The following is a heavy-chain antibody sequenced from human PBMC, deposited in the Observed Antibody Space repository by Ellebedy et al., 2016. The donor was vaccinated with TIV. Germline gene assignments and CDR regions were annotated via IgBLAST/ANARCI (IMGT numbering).Heavy chain of an antibody. V-gene: IGHV1-69*04. Sequence: ASVKVSCKASGGTFSSYAINWVRQAPGQGLEWMGRIIPILGIANYAQKFQGRVTITADKSTSTAYMELSSLRSEDTAVYYCATGGIAAAGTYYYYNGMDVWGQGTTVTVSS. CDR2: IIPILGIA. CDR1: GGTFSSYA. CDR3: ATGGIAAAGTYYYYNGMDV. J-gene: IGHJ6*02. D-gene: IGHD6-13*01.